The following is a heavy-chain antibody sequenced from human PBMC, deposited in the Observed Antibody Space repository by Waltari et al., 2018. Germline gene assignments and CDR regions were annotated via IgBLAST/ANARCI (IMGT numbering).Heavy chain of an antibody. CDR1: GSTTSLFY. Sequence: QVQLQESGPGLVKPSGTLSLTCSVSGSTTSLFYWTWIRQSPGKGLEWIGYVSNSGSTKYNPSLRSRVTISLDTSKNQFSLILTSVIADDSAVYFCARDTGGWYFDLWGRGTLVTVSS. D-gene: IGHD3-10*01. CDR3: ARDTGGWYFDL. CDR2: VSNSGST. V-gene: IGHV4-59*01. J-gene: IGHJ2*01.